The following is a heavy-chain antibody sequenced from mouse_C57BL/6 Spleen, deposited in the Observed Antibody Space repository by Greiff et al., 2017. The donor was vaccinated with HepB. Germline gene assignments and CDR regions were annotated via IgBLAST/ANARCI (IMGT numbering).Heavy chain of an antibody. CDR1: GYAFTNYL. D-gene: IGHD3-3*01. Sequence: VQLQQSGAELVRPGPSVKVSCKASGYAFTNYLIEWVKQRPGQGLEWIGVINPGSGGTNYNEKFKGKATLTADKSSSTAYMQLSSLTSEDSAVYFCARGRDGENFDYWGQGTTLTVSS. J-gene: IGHJ2*01. CDR3: ARGRDGENFDY. CDR2: INPGSGGT. V-gene: IGHV1-54*01.